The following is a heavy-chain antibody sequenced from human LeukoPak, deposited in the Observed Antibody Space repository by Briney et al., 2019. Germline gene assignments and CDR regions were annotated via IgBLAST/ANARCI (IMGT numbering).Heavy chain of an antibody. V-gene: IGHV4-34*01. D-gene: IGHD2-2*01. Sequence: SETLSLTCAVYGESLNGHYWSGIRQPPGRGLEWIGQGSESGGTKFNPSLKSRVTISADTSKNQFSLKLSSVTAADTAVYYCARDTKGAAAANHGEFDPWGQGTLVTVSS. J-gene: IGHJ5*02. CDR3: ARDTKGAAAANHGEFDP. CDR1: GESLNGHY. CDR2: GSESGGT.